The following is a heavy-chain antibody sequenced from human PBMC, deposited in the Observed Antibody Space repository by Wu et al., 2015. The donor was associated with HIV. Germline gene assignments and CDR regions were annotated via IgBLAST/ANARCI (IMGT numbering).Heavy chain of an antibody. CDR3: GRNTDSVATSLYSLGV. CDR1: GGTFTNYA. D-gene: IGHD5-12*01. Sequence: QVQLVQSGAEVKKPGSSVKVSCMASGGTFTNYAISWVRQAPGQGLEWMGGINPLFGTTKHGQKFQDRVRFTTDESKTTVYMELSSLRSEDTAVYYCGRNTDSVATSLYSLGVWGQGTTVTVSS. CDR2: INPLFGTT. J-gene: IGHJ6*02. V-gene: IGHV1-69*05.